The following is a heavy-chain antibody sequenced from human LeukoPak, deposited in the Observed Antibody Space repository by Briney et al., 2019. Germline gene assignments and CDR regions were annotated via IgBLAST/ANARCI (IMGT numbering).Heavy chain of an antibody. CDR1: GFTFSSYP. J-gene: IGHJ4*02. D-gene: IGHD3-22*01. CDR3: AREGSSGYYPY. Sequence: PGGSLRLSCAASGFTFSSYPMHWVRQAPGKGLEWVVVISYDGSEKHYADPVKGRFTISRDNSKNTPYLQMNSLRAEDTAVYYCAREGSSGYYPYWGQGILVTVSS. CDR2: ISYDGSEK. V-gene: IGHV3-30-3*01.